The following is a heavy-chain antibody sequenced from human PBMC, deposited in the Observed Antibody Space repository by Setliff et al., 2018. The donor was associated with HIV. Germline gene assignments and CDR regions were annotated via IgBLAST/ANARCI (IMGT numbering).Heavy chain of an antibody. J-gene: IGHJ5*02. CDR3: ARAAWDCYDTTLLGGSFDP. CDR1: GGSISSGTYY. D-gene: IGHD3-22*01. V-gene: IGHV4-31*03. Sequence: PSETLSLTCSVSGGSISSGTYYWSWIRQLPGKGLEWIGYIYYSGSTYYNPSLKSRVTISLDTSKNHYSLNLTSVTAADTAVYYCARAAWDCYDTTLLGGSFDPWGQGTLVTVSS. CDR2: IYYSGST.